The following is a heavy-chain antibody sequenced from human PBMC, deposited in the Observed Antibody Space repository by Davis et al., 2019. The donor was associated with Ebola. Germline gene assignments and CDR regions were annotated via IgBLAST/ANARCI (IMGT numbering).Heavy chain of an antibody. V-gene: IGHV3-33*01. CDR3: ARDYIEMATEISYYYGMDV. Sequence: PGGSLRLSCAASGFNFRSYGMHWVRQAPDKGLEWVAVIWYDGSRKYYGDSVKGRFTISRDNSKNTLYLQMNSLRAEDTAVYYCARDYIEMATEISYYYGMDVWGQGTTVTVSS. CDR1: GFNFRSYG. CDR2: IWYDGSRK. J-gene: IGHJ6*02. D-gene: IGHD5-24*01.